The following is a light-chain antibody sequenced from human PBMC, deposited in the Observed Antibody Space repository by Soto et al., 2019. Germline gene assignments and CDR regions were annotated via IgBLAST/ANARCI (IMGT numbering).Light chain of an antibody. J-gene: IGKJ1*01. CDR1: QSVSSSD. Sequence: EVVLTQSPGTLSLSPGERATLSCRAGQSVSSSDLAWYQQKPGQAPRLLISGASSRATGIPDRFSGSGSGTDFTLTISRLEPEDFAVFYCQQYGTSPPTFGQGTKVEI. CDR3: QQYGTSPPT. V-gene: IGKV3-20*01. CDR2: GAS.